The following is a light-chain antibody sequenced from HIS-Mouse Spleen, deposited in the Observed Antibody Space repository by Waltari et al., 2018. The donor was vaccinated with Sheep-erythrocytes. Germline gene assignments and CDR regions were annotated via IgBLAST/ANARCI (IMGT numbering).Light chain of an antibody. J-gene: IGKJ1*01. Sequence: DIQMTQSPSSLSASVGERVTITCRASQSISSYLNWYQQKPGKPPKLLIYAASSLQSGVPSRFSGSGSGTDFTLTISSLQPEDFATYYCQQSYSTPRTFGQGTKVEIK. CDR2: AAS. V-gene: IGKV1-39*01. CDR1: QSISSY. CDR3: QQSYSTPRT.